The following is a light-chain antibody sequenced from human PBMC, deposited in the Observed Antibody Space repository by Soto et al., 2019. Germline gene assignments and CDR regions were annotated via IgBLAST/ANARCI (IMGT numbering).Light chain of an antibody. Sequence: DIQMTQSPSSLSASVGDRVTITCRAGQSISSYLNCYQQKPGKAPKLLIYAASSLQSGLPSRFSGSGSGTDFTLTISSLQPEDFATYYCQQSYSTPFTFGPGTKVDIQ. CDR2: AAS. CDR3: QQSYSTPFT. V-gene: IGKV1-39*01. J-gene: IGKJ3*01. CDR1: QSISSY.